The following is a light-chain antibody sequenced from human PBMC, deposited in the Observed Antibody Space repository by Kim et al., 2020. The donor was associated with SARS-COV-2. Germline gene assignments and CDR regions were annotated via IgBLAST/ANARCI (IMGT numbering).Light chain of an antibody. CDR1: KSISSW. CDR3: QQYNSYSGT. CDR2: KAS. V-gene: IGKV1-5*03. J-gene: IGKJ1*01. Sequence: ASVGDRVTVTCRASKSISSWLAWYQQKPGKAPKLLIYKASSLESGVPSRFSGSGSGTEFTLTISSLQPDDFATYYCQQYNSYSGTFGQGTKVDIK.